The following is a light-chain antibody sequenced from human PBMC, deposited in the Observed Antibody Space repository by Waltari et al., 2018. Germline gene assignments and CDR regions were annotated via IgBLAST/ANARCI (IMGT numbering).Light chain of an antibody. J-gene: IGLJ1*01. V-gene: IGLV1-44*01. CDR2: SNN. Sequence: QSVLTQPPSASGTPGQRVTISCSGSSSNIGSNTVNWYQQLPGTPPKLLIYSNNQRPSGVPDRFSGSKSGTSASLAISGLQSEDEADYYCAAWDDSLNGQVFGTGTKVTVL. CDR3: AAWDDSLNGQV. CDR1: SSNIGSNT.